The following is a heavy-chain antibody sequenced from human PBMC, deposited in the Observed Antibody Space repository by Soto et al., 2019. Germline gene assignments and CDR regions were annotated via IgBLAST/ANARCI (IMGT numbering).Heavy chain of an antibody. D-gene: IGHD2-15*01. CDR1: GGSISSGGYY. CDR2: IYYSGST. Sequence: SETLSLTCTVSGGSISSGGYYWSWIRQHPGKGLEWIGYIYYSGSTYYNPSLKSRVTISVDTSKNQFSLKLSSVTAADTAVYFCAMLVGPRYAFDIRGQGTIVTLSS. V-gene: IGHV4-31*03. CDR3: AMLVGPRYAFDI. J-gene: IGHJ3*02.